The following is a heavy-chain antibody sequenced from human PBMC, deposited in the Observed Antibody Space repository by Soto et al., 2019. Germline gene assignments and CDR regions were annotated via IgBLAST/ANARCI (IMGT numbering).Heavy chain of an antibody. D-gene: IGHD1-26*01. CDR1: GYTFTDYG. J-gene: IGHJ4*02. Sequence: ASVKVSCKASGYTFTDYGFSCVRQAPGQGPEWMGWITPYTGNTKFPQKFQGRVTMTTDRFTSTAYMELKSLTFDDTAVYYCARDRGSGSYYLGPFYFDYWGQGTLVTVSS. V-gene: IGHV1-18*01. CDR2: ITPYTGNT. CDR3: ARDRGSGSYYLGPFYFDY.